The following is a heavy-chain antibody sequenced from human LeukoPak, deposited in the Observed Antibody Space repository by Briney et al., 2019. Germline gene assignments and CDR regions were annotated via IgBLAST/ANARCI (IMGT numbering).Heavy chain of an antibody. D-gene: IGHD3-22*01. V-gene: IGHV1-2*02. CDR2: INPNSGDT. Sequence: GASVKVSCKASGYTFTGYWMHWVRQAPGQGLEWMGWINPNSGDTNYAQKFQGRVTMTRDTSISTAYMELSRLRSDDTAVYYCARATIPSYYYDSSGYPRDYWGQGTLVTVSS. J-gene: IGHJ4*02. CDR1: GYTFTGYW. CDR3: ARATIPSYYYDSSGYPRDY.